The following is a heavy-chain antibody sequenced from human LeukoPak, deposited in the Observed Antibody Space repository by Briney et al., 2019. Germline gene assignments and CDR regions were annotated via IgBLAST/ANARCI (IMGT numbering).Heavy chain of an antibody. J-gene: IGHJ5*02. CDR3: ARLQLQYNWFDP. CDR2: ISAYNGNT. Sequence: ASVKVSCKASGGTFSSYGISWVRQAPGQGLEWMGWISAYNGNTNYAQKLQGRVTMTTDTSTSTAYMELRSLRSDDTAVYYCARLQLQYNWFDPWGQGTLVTVSS. D-gene: IGHD6-6*01. V-gene: IGHV1-18*01. CDR1: GGTFSSYG.